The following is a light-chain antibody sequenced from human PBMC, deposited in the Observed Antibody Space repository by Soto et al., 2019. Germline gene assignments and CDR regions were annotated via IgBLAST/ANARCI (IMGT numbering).Light chain of an antibody. CDR2: KAS. Sequence: DIQMTQSPSTLYASVGDRVTITCRASQSSSTWLAWYPQKPGKAPKLLIYKASSLEIGVPSRFSGIGSGTQFTLTISRLQPDNFAIYDCQQYNSSPWRVGGGTKVEIK. CDR1: QSSSTW. V-gene: IGKV1-5*03. CDR3: QQYNSSPWR. J-gene: IGKJ4*01.